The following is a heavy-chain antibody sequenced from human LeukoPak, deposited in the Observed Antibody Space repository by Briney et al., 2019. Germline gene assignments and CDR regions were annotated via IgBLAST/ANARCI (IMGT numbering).Heavy chain of an antibody. CDR1: GYSFTIYW. CDR2: IYPADSDT. CDR3: ARHRSSSYYDSSGP. V-gene: IGHV5-51*01. D-gene: IGHD3-22*01. J-gene: IGHJ5*02. Sequence: GESLKISCKGSGYSFTIYWIGWVRQMPGKGLEWMGIIYPADSDTRYSPSFQGQVTISADKSISTTYLQWSSLKASDTAMYYCARHRSSSYYDSSGPWGQGTLVTVSS.